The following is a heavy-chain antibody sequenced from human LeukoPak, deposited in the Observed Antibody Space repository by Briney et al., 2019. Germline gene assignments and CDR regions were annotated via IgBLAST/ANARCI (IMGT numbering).Heavy chain of an antibody. V-gene: IGHV4-39*01. CDR3: ARMGGMTTVRWFDP. CDR1: GDSISSSYYY. J-gene: IGHJ5*02. CDR2: IYYSGTT. Sequence: SETLSLTCTVSGDSISSSYYYWGWIRQPPGKGLEWIGSIYYSGTTYYNPSLKSRVTISVDTSKNQFSLKLSSVSAADTAAYYCARMGGMTTVRWFDPWGQGILVTVSS. D-gene: IGHD4-17*01.